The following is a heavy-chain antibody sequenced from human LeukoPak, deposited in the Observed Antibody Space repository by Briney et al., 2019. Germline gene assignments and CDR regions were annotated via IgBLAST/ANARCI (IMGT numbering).Heavy chain of an antibody. CDR2: IDYSGNT. CDR1: VGSISTYY. J-gene: IGHJ2*01. Sequence: SETLSLTCTVSVGSISTYYWSWIRQPPGKGLEWIGNIDYSGNTNYSPSLKSRVTVSVDPSKNQFSLKLMSVTAADTAVYYCVRRGSSSYWYFDLWGRGTLVTVSS. V-gene: IGHV4-59*08. CDR3: VRRGSSSYWYFDL. D-gene: IGHD6-13*01.